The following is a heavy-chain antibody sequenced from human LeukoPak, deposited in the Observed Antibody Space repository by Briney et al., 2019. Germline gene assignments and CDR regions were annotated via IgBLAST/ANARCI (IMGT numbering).Heavy chain of an antibody. Sequence: GGSLRLSCAASGFTFSSYAMSRVRQAPGKGLEWVSAISGSGGSTYYADSVKGRFTISRDNSKNTLYLQMNSLRAEDTAVYYCAKDPYRGYSGYETDYWGQGTLVTVSS. CDR1: GFTFSSYA. J-gene: IGHJ4*02. V-gene: IGHV3-23*01. D-gene: IGHD5-12*01. CDR2: ISGSGGST. CDR3: AKDPYRGYSGYETDY.